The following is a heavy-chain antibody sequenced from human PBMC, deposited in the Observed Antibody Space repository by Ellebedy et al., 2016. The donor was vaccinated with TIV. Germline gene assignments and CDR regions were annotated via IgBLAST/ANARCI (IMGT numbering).Heavy chain of an antibody. CDR3: ARDLGSGRYPGH. CDR1: GDPITGSHW. D-gene: IGHD3-10*01. Sequence: SQTLSLTXXVSGDPITGSHWWSWVRQPPGRGLEWIGEIYPGRSANYNPSLKSRVAMSIDESKNGFSLKLSSVTAADTAVYYCARDLGSGRYPGHWGQGTLVTVSS. J-gene: IGHJ4*02. V-gene: IGHV4-4*02. CDR2: IYPGRSA.